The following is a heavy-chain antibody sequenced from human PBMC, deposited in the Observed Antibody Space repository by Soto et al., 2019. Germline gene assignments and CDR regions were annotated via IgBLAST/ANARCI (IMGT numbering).Heavy chain of an antibody. J-gene: IGHJ6*02. V-gene: IGHV1-69*06. CDR1: GGTFSSNS. CDR2: IIPLFGTT. D-gene: IGHD3-16*01. Sequence: SVKVSCKASGGTFSSNSINWVRQAPGQGLEWMGSIIPLFGTTDYAQKFQGRVTISADKFTNTAYMELSGLRSEDTAVYFCARAALSSSRPSYYEYGMDVWGQGTTVTVSS. CDR3: ARAALSSSRPSYYEYGMDV.